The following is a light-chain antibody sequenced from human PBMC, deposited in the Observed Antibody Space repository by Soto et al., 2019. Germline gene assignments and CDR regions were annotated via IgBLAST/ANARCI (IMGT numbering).Light chain of an antibody. CDR1: DSNIGARYH. CDR3: KSYDSNLSGRV. V-gene: IGLV1-40*01. CDR2: GNS. Sequence: QSVLTQPPSVSGAPGQRVTISCTGSDSNIGARYHVHWYQQLPGKAPRLIFYGNSNRPSGVPDRFSGSKSGSSASLAISGLQADDEATYYCKSYDSNLSGRVFGEGTKLTVL. J-gene: IGLJ3*02.